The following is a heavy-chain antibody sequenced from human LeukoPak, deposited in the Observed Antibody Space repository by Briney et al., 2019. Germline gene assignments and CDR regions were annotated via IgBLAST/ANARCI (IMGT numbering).Heavy chain of an antibody. CDR3: ARDTLGEGEDANYAVYYFDY. D-gene: IGHD4/OR15-4a*01. J-gene: IGHJ4*02. CDR2: ISSSSSYI. V-gene: IGHV3-21*01. CDR1: GFTFSSYW. Sequence: GGSLRLSCAASGFTFSSYWMSWVRQAPGKGLEWVSSISSSSSYIYYADSVKGRFTISRDNAKNSLDLQMNSLRADDTAVYYCARDTLGEGEDANYAVYYFDYWGQGTVVTVSS.